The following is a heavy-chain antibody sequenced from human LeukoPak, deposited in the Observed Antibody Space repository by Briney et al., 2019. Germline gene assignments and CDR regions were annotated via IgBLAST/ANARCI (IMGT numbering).Heavy chain of an antibody. CDR1: GGSISSYY. CDR3: ARVLGPKYSYGYPHWFDP. J-gene: IGHJ5*02. CDR2: MYYTGSA. Sequence: SETLSLTCTVSGGSISSYYWNWIRQPPGQGLEWIGYMYYTGSANYNPSLRSRVTIAVDTSKNQVSLKLSSVTAADTAVYYCARVLGPKYSYGYPHWFDPWGQGTLVTVSS. V-gene: IGHV4-59*08. D-gene: IGHD5-18*01.